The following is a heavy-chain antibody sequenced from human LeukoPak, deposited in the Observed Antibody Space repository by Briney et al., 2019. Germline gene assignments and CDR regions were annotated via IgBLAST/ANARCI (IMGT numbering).Heavy chain of an antibody. Sequence: SETLSLTCTVSGGSISSSSYYWGWIRQPPGKGLEWIGSIYYSGSTYYNPSLKSRVTISVDTSKNQFSQKLSSVTAADTAVYYCARLTSGTHPNFDYWGQGTLVTVSS. J-gene: IGHJ4*02. CDR2: IYYSGST. D-gene: IGHD3-10*01. V-gene: IGHV4-39*01. CDR1: GGSISSSSYY. CDR3: ARLTSGTHPNFDY.